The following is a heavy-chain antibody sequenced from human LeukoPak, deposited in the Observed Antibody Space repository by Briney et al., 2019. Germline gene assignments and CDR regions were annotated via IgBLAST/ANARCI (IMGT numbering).Heavy chain of an antibody. V-gene: IGHV4-59*01. D-gene: IGHD3-10*01. CDR2: IYYSGST. CDR1: GGSISSYY. CDR3: ARIYGSGSYSGYYYYGMDV. Sequence: SETLSLTCTVSGGSISSYYWSWIRQPPGKGLEWIGYIYYSGSTNYNPSLKSRVTISVDTPKNQFSLKLSSVTAADTAVYYCARIYGSGSYSGYYYYGMDVWGQGTTVTVSS. J-gene: IGHJ6*02.